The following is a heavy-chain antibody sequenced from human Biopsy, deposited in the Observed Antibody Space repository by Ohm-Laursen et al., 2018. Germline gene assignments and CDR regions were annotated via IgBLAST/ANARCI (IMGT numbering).Heavy chain of an antibody. CDR3: TKNTQWEGSGYLDAFHI. V-gene: IGHV3-9*01. Sequence: SLRLSCTASGFTFSSSWITWVRQAPGKGLEWVAGISWSSDSITYAKSVTGRFTISRDNGENSLYLQMNSLRPEDTALYYCTKNTQWEGSGYLDAFHIWGHGAMVTVSS. J-gene: IGHJ3*02. CDR1: GFTFSSSW. CDR2: ISWSSDSI. D-gene: IGHD3-22*01.